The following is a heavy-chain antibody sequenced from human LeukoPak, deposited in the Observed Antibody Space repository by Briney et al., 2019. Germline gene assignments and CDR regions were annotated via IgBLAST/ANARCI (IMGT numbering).Heavy chain of an antibody. V-gene: IGHV1-69*05. J-gene: IGHJ3*02. CDR3: ARDIANWGSHDAFDI. CDR1: GGTFSSYA. Sequence: SVKVSCKASGGTFSSYAISWVRQAPGQGLEWMGGIIPIFGTANYAQKFRGRVTITTDESTSTAYMELSSLRSEDTAVYYCARDIANWGSHDAFDIWGQGTMVTVSS. CDR2: IIPIFGTA. D-gene: IGHD7-27*01.